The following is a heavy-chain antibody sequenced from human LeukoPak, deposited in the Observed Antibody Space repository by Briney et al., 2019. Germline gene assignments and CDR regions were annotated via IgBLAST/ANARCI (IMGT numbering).Heavy chain of an antibody. CDR2: IRYDVSNK. D-gene: IGHD3-22*01. J-gene: IGHJ4*02. Sequence: GKXLXXVAFIRYDVSNKYYADSVKGRFTISRDNSKNTLYLQMNSLRAEDTAVYYCWSSGYYNDFDYWGQGTLVTVSS. V-gene: IGHV3-30*02. CDR3: WSSGYYNDFDY.